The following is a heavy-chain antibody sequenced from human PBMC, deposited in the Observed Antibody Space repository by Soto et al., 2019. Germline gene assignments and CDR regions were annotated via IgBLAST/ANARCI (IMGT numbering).Heavy chain of an antibody. J-gene: IGHJ4*02. D-gene: IGHD3-16*01. CDR3: ARDGGAY. Sequence: QVQLVESGGGVVQPGRSLRLSCAASGFTFSSYAMHWVRRAPGKGLEWMAVMSYDGSNKYYADSVKGRFTISRDISKNTPYLQMNRLRPEDTALYYCARDGGAYWGQGSVVVVSS. CDR2: MSYDGSNK. V-gene: IGHV3-30-3*01. CDR1: GFTFSSYA.